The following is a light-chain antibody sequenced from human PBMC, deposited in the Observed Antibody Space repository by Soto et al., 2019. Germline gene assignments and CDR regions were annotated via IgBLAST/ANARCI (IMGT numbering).Light chain of an antibody. V-gene: IGKV1-27*01. J-gene: IGKJ2*01. CDR2: GAS. Sequence: DIRMTQSPSSLSASVGDRVTITCRASQAITNYLAWYQQKPGKVPKLLIYGASTLQSGVPSRFTGSGSGTVCTLTITSLQPEDVATYYCQNYNSAPNTFGQGTRLEIK. CDR3: QNYNSAPNT. CDR1: QAITNY.